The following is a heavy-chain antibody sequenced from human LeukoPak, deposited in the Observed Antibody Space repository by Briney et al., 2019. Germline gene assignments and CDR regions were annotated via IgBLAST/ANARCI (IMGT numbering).Heavy chain of an antibody. Sequence: PSETLSLTCTVSGGSISSGDYYWSWIRQPPGKGLEWIGYIYYCGSTYYNPSLKSRVTISVDTSKNQFSLKLSSVTAADTAVYYCARDRLEIATIKGYYGMDVWGQGTTVTVSS. CDR3: ARDRLEIATIKGYYGMDV. J-gene: IGHJ6*02. CDR1: GGSISSGDYY. D-gene: IGHD5-24*01. CDR2: IYYCGST. V-gene: IGHV4-30-4*01.